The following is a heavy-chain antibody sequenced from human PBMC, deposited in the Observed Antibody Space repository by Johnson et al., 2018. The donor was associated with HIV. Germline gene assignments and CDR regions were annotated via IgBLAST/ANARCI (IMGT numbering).Heavy chain of an antibody. CDR3: AKGISGYSDAFDI. J-gene: IGHJ3*02. CDR1: GFTFSSYG. Sequence: QVQLVESGGGVVQPGRSLRLSCAASGFTFSSYGMHWVRQAPGKGLEWVAIISYDGSNKYYRDSVKGRFTISRDNSKNTLYLQLNSLRVEDTAVYYCAKGISGYSDAFDIWGQGTMVTVSS. CDR2: ISYDGSNK. V-gene: IGHV3-30*18. D-gene: IGHD3-10*01.